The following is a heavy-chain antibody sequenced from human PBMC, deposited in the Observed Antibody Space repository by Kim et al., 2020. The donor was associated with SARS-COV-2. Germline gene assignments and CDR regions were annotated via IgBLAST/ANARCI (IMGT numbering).Heavy chain of an antibody. CDR1: GGSISSSSYY. V-gene: IGHV4-39*01. Sequence: SETLSLTCTVSGGSISSSSYYWGWICQPPGKGLEWIGSIYYSGSTYYNPSLKSRVTISVDTSKNQFSLKLSSVTAADTAVYYCARGGLEMATIKGWYFDLWGRGTLVTVSS. J-gene: IGHJ2*01. D-gene: IGHD5-12*01. CDR2: IYYSGST. CDR3: ARGGLEMATIKGWYFDL.